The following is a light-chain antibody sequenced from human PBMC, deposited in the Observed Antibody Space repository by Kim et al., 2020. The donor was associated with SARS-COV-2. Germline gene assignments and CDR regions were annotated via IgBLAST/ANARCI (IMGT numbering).Light chain of an antibody. CDR2: GAS. CDR3: QQYGSSPLT. J-gene: IGKJ4*01. CDR1: QSVSSSY. V-gene: IGKV3-20*01. Sequence: SPGERATLSCTASQSVSSSYLAWYQQKPGQAPRLLIYGASSRATGIPDRFSGSGSGTDFTLTISRLEPEDFAVYYCQQYGSSPLTFGGGTKVEIK.